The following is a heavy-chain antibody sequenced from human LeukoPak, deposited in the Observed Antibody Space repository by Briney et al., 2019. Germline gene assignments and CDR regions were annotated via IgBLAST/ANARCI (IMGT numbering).Heavy chain of an antibody. CDR2: MNPNSGNT. V-gene: IGHV1-8*01. J-gene: IGHJ4*02. Sequence: ASVKVSCKASGYTFTSYDINWVRQASGQGLEWMGWMNPNSGNTDYAQKFQGRVTMTRNTSISTAYMELNSLRSEDTAVYYCARGGNNYYDSSGYILGYWGQGTLVTVSS. CDR3: ARGGNNYYDSSGYILGY. D-gene: IGHD3-22*01. CDR1: GYTFTSYD.